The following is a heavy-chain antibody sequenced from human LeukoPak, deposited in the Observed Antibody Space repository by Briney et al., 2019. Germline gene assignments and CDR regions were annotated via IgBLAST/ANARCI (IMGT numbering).Heavy chain of an antibody. CDR3: ARGGRGYSSGWYGPSFDY. Sequence: SETLSLTCTVSGGSISSYYWSWIRQPPGKGLEWIGYIYYSGSTNYNPSLKSRVTISVDMSKNQFSLKLSSVTAADTAVYYCARGGRGYSSGWYGPSFDYRGQGTLVTVSS. CDR1: GGSISSYY. D-gene: IGHD6-19*01. J-gene: IGHJ4*02. V-gene: IGHV4-59*01. CDR2: IYYSGST.